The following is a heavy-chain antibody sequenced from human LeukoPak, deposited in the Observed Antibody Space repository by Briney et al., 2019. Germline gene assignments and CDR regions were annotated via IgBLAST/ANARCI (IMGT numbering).Heavy chain of an antibody. CDR3: ARVLFSGYSYGLLSWYFDL. CDR2: FDPEDGET. Sequence: ASVKVSCKVSGYTLTELSMHWVRQAPGKGLKWMGGFDPEDGETIYAQKFQGRVTMTTDTSTSTAYMELRSLRSDDTAVYYCARVLFSGYSYGLLSWYFDLWGRGTLVTVSS. V-gene: IGHV1-24*01. J-gene: IGHJ2*01. CDR1: GYTLTELS. D-gene: IGHD5-18*01.